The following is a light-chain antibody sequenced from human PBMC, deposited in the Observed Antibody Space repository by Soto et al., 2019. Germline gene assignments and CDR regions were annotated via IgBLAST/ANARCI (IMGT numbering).Light chain of an antibody. CDR1: QDIRND. CDR3: LQHNVYPLT. J-gene: IGKJ4*01. CDR2: AAT. V-gene: IGKV1-17*01. Sequence: DIPMTQAPSSLSASVGDTVTITCRASQDIRNDLGWYQQKPGMAPKRLIYAATNLQRGVPSRFIGSGSGSTFTLTIAGLQSEDFATYYCLQHNVYPLTFGGGTKVEIK.